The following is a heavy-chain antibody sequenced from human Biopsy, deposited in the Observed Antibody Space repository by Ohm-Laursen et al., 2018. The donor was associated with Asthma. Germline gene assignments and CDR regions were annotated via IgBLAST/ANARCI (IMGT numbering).Heavy chain of an antibody. J-gene: IGHJ4*02. CDR3: GRDMGGFGSGWFPVEF. CDR2: INWSGGST. CDR1: GFTLSDYY. D-gene: IGHD6-19*01. V-gene: IGHV3-20*01. Sequence: SLRLSCAASGFTLSDYYISWIRQAPGKGLDWVSGINWSGGSTGYADSAKGRFTISRDNAKNSLYLQMNSLRAEDTALYHCGRDMGGFGSGWFPVEFWGQGTLVTVSS.